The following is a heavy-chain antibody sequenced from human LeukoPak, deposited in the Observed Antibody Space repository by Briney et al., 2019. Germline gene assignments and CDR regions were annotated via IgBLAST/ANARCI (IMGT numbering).Heavy chain of an antibody. J-gene: IGHJ6*03. CDR1: GYTFTSYG. Sequence: ASVKVSCKASGYTFTSYGISWVRQAPGQGLEWMGWISIYNGNTDYAQKLRGRVTMTTDTSTSTAYLELRGLRSDDTAVYYCARDAEGPTVRVRYYYYMDVWGKGTTVTVSS. CDR2: ISIYNGNT. CDR3: ARDAEGPTVRVRYYYYMDV. D-gene: IGHD4-11*01. V-gene: IGHV1-18*01.